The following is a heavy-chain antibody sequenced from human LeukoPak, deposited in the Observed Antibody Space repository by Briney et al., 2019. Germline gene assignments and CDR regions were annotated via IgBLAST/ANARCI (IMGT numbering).Heavy chain of an antibody. Sequence: GGSLRLSCAASGFTFSSYSMNWVRQAPGKGLEWVSSISSSSSYIYYADSVKSRFTISRDNAKNSLYLQMNSLRAEDTAVYYCASGEWELPFDYWGQGTLVTVSS. D-gene: IGHD1-26*01. J-gene: IGHJ4*02. CDR2: ISSSSSYI. V-gene: IGHV3-21*01. CDR1: GFTFSSYS. CDR3: ASGEWELPFDY.